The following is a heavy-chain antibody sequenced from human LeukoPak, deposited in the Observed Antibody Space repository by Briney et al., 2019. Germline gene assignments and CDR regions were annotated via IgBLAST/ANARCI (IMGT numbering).Heavy chain of an antibody. D-gene: IGHD7-27*01. V-gene: IGHV1-8*01. CDR2: MNPNSGNT. Sequence: ASVKVSCKASRYTFTTYDIHWVRQATGQGLEWMGWMNPNSGNTGYAQKFQGRVTMTRNTSISAAYMDLSSLRSEDTAVYYCATTKPNWGAFDYWGQGTLVTVSS. J-gene: IGHJ4*02. CDR3: ATTKPNWGAFDY. CDR1: RYTFTTYD.